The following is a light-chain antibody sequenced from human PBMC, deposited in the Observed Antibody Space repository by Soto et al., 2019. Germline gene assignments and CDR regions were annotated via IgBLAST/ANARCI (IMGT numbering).Light chain of an antibody. Sequence: DIQLTQSPSFLSASVGDRVTITCRASQRISSYLAWYQQKPGKAPKLLIHAASTLQSGVPSRFSGSGSGTEFTLTISSLQPEDFATYYCQQLNSYPWTFGQGTKVDIK. CDR3: QQLNSYPWT. J-gene: IGKJ1*01. V-gene: IGKV1-9*01. CDR2: AAS. CDR1: QRISSY.